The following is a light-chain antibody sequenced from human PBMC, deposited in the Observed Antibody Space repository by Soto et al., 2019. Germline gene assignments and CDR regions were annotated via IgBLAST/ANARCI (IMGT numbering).Light chain of an antibody. V-gene: IGKV3-11*01. Sequence: EIVLTQSPATLSLSPGERATLSCRASQSVSSYLAWYQQKPGQAPRLLIYYASNRATGIPARFSGSGSGTDFTLTIRSLEPEDFAVYYCQQRSNWPPYTFGQGTKLEIK. J-gene: IGKJ2*01. CDR1: QSVSSY. CDR3: QQRSNWPPYT. CDR2: YAS.